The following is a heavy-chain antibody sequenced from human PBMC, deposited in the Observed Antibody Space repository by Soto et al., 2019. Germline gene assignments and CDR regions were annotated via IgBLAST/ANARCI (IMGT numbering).Heavy chain of an antibody. CDR2: ISAYNGNT. V-gene: IGHV1-18*04. CDR1: GYTFTSYG. CDR3: ARVSEAALFTYYYYYGMDV. D-gene: IGHD6-6*01. J-gene: IGHJ6*02. Sequence: ASVKVSCKASGYTFTSYGISWVRQAPGQGLEWMGWISAYNGNTNYAQKLQGRVTMTTDTSTSTAYMELRSLRSDDTAVYYCARVSEAALFTYYYYYGMDVWGQGTTVTVSS.